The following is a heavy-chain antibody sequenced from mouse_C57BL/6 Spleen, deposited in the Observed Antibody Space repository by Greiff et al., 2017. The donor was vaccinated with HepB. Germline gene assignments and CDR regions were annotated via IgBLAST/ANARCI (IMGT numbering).Heavy chain of an antibody. Sequence: QVQLQQPGAELVKPGASVKMSCKASGYTFTSYWITWVKQRPGQGLEWIGDIYPGSGSTNYNEKFKSKATLTVDTSSITAYMQLSSLTSEDSAVYYCARYGRSNYNYAMDYWGQGTSVTVSS. V-gene: IGHV1-55*01. CDR1: GYTFTSYW. CDR3: ARYGRSNYNYAMDY. J-gene: IGHJ4*01. CDR2: IYPGSGST. D-gene: IGHD2-5*01.